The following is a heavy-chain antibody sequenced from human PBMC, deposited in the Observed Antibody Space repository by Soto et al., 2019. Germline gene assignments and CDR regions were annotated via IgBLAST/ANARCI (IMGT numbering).Heavy chain of an antibody. CDR3: ERGLVGPAGISYYYEGMPG. CDR1: GGTFSNYA. D-gene: IGHD2-2*01. CDR2: IIPIFNTA. J-gene: IGHJ6*04. V-gene: IGHV1-69*06. Sequence: SVKVSCKASGGTFSNYAISWVLQAPGQGLEWMGGIIPIFNTANYAQKFQGRVTITADKSTSTAYMELSSLRSEDTAVYYCERGLVGPAGISYYYEGMPGWAKGTTVTV.